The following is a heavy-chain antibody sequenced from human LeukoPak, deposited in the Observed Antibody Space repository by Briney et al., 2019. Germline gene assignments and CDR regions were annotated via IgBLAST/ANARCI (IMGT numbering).Heavy chain of an antibody. CDR1: GFTFSNYW. D-gene: IGHD3-22*01. CDR3: ARDPYYYERGGF. J-gene: IGHJ4*02. CDR2: IKQDGSEK. Sequence: PGGSLRLSCAASGFTFSNYWMSWVRQAPGKGLEWVANIKQDGSEKYYVDSVKGRFTISRDNAKNSLYLQMNSLRAEDTAVYYCARDPYYYERGGFWGQGTLVTVPS. V-gene: IGHV3-7*01.